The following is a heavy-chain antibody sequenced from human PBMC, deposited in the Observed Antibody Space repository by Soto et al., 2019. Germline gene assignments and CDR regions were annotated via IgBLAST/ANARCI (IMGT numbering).Heavy chain of an antibody. J-gene: IGHJ4*02. Sequence: SETLSLTCTVSGGSISSGGYYWSWIRQHPGKGLEWIGYIYYSGSTYYNPSLKSRVTISVDTSKNQFSLKLSSVTAADTAVYYCAISSRGWDSGYDYGYYFDYWGQGTLVTVSS. CDR3: AISSRGWDSGYDYGYYFDY. CDR1: GGSISSGGYY. V-gene: IGHV4-31*03. CDR2: IYYSGST. D-gene: IGHD5-12*01.